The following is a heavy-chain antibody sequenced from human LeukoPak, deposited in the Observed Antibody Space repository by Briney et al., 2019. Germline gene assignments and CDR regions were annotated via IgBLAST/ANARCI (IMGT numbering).Heavy chain of an antibody. CDR1: GFNFDDFG. V-gene: IGHV3-20*04. J-gene: IGHJ4*02. D-gene: IGHD4-17*01. CDR3: AREGYGSDWDY. CDR2: INWDGGST. Sequence: TGGSLRLSCAASGFNFDDFGISWVRQAPGKGLQWVSIINWDGGSTGYADSVKGRFTISRDNAKNSLYLQMNSLRVEDTAFYYCAREGYGSDWDYWGQGTLVTVSS.